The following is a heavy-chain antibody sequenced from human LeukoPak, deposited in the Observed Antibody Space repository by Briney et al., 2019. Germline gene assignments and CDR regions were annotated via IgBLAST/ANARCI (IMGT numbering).Heavy chain of an antibody. J-gene: IGHJ4*02. V-gene: IGHV3-23*01. CDR1: GFTFNSYA. CDR2: TSGSGSNT. CDR3: AKERGISYTYEFDY. D-gene: IGHD3-16*01. Sequence: PGGSLRLSCAASGFTFNSYAMSWVRQAPGKGLEWVSGTSGSGSNTYYTDSVQGRFTISRDNSRNTLYLQMSSLRAEDTAIYYCAKERGISYTYEFDYWGQGALVTVSS.